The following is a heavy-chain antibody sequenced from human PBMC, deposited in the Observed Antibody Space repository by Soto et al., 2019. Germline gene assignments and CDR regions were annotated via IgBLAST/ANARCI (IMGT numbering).Heavy chain of an antibody. J-gene: IGHJ6*02. CDR1: GYGFTSYW. CDR2: IDPSDSYT. CDR3: ARQGYYDFWSGYPKYGMDV. Sequence: GESLKISCKGSGYGFTSYWISWVRQMPGKGLEWMGRIDPSDSYTNYSPSFQGHVTISADKSISTAYLQWSSLKASDTAMYYCARQGYYDFWSGYPKYGMDVWGQGTTVTVSS. V-gene: IGHV5-10-1*01. D-gene: IGHD3-3*01.